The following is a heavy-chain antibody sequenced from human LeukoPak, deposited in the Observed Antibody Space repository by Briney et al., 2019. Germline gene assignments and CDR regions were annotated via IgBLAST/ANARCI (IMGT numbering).Heavy chain of an antibody. V-gene: IGHV3-30*02. CDR1: GSRLTTYG. CDR2: IPFDGSDE. J-gene: IGHJ4*02. D-gene: IGHD6-19*01. CDR3: AKDWSAVAGTPPGY. Sequence: GGSLRLSCEVSGSRLTTYGTHWVRQAPGKGLEWVAYIPFDGSDEYYVDSVKGRFTISRDNSKNTLYLQMNSLRAEDTAVYYCAKDWSAVAGTPPGYWGQGTLVTVSS.